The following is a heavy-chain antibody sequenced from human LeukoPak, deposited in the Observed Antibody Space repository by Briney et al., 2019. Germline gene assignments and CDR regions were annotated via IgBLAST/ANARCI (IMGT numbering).Heavy chain of an antibody. D-gene: IGHD1-26*01. CDR3: VTSGSYAPFDY. J-gene: IGHJ4*02. Sequence: GGSLRLSCAASGFTVSSNYMSWVRQAPGKGLEWVSVIYSGGSTYYADSVKGRFTISRDNSRNTLYLQMNSLRAEDTAVYYCVTSGSYAPFDYWGQGTLVTVSS. CDR1: GFTVSSNY. CDR2: IYSGGST. V-gene: IGHV3-66*01.